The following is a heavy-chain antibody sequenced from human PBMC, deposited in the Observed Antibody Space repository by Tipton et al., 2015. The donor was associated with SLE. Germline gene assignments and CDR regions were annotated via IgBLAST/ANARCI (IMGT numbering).Heavy chain of an antibody. J-gene: IGHJ6*03. CDR2: ISYDGSNK. Sequence: SLRLSCAASGFTFSSYAMHWVRQAPGKGLEWVAVISYDGSNKYYADSVKGRFTISRDNSKNTLYLQMNSLRAEDTAVYYCAREVYFYYYLDVWGKGTPVTVSS. V-gene: IGHV3-30*04. CDR1: GFTFSSYA. CDR3: AREVYFYYYLDV.